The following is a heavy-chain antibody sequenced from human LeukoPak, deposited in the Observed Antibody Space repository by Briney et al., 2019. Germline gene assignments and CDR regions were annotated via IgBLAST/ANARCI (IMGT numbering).Heavy chain of an antibody. J-gene: IGHJ3*02. CDR3: ARGGSHYYDSSGWGVI. CDR1: GGSISSSSYY. V-gene: IGHV4-39*07. CDR2: IFHSGST. D-gene: IGHD3-22*01. Sequence: SETLSLTCTVSGGSISSSSYYWGWIRQPPGKGLEWIGVIFHSGSTNFNPSLKSRVTISLDTSKNQFSLKLSSVTAADTAVYYCARGGSHYYDSSGWGVIWGQGTMVTVSS.